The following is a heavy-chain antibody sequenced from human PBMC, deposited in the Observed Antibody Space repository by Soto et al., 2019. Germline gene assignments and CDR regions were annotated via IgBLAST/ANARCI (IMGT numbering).Heavy chain of an antibody. CDR1: GGTFSSHS. J-gene: IGHJ6*02. D-gene: IGHD6-13*01. CDR2: IIPIFHTP. V-gene: IGHV1-69*13. CDR3: ARDCWQQPLGCYHYGIDV. Sequence: ASVKVSCKAPGGTFSSHSISWVRQAPGQGLEWMGGIIPIFHTPSYAQKFQGRVTITADESTSTAYMELGSLGSDDTAVYYCARDCWQQPLGCYHYGIDVCGQGTTGTVS.